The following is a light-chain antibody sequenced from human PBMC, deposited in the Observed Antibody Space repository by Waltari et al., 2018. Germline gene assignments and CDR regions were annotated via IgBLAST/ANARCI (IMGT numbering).Light chain of an antibody. CDR2: DVS. V-gene: IGLV2-11*01. CDR3: CSYAGTWV. J-gene: IGLJ3*02. Sequence: QSALTQPRSVSGSPGESVTISCTGTGSEVGDYNYVPWYQQHPGQAPKVLIYDVSKRPSGVPDRVYGSKSGNSASLTIFGLQAEDEADYYCCSYAGTWVFGGGTKLTVL. CDR1: GSEVGDYNY.